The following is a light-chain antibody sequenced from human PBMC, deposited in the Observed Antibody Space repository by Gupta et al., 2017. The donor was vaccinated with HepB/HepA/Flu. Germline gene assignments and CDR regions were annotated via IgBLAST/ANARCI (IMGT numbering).Light chain of an antibody. CDR1: SSNIGADFD. V-gene: IGLV1-40*01. Sequence: VLTQPPPVSGDPGLRDTTSCTGSSSNIGADFDVHWYQQVPGAAPKLLIYGDSSRPSGVPDRFSGSKSGTSASLAITGLQAEDEADYYCQSYDSSLSGGVFGTGTKVTVL. CDR3: QSYDSSLSGGV. J-gene: IGLJ1*01. CDR2: GDS.